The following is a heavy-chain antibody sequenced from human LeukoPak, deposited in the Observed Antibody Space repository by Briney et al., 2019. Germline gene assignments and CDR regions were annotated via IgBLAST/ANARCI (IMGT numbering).Heavy chain of an antibody. CDR2: IYYSGST. D-gene: IGHD3-22*01. Sequence: SETLSLTCTVSGGSISSYYWSWIRQPPGKGLEWIGYIYYSGSTNYNPSLKSRVTISVDTSKNQFSLKLSSVTAADTAVYYCARVGNYDSSVRAFDIWGQGTMVTVSS. CDR1: GGSISSYY. J-gene: IGHJ3*02. CDR3: ARVGNYDSSVRAFDI. V-gene: IGHV4-59*01.